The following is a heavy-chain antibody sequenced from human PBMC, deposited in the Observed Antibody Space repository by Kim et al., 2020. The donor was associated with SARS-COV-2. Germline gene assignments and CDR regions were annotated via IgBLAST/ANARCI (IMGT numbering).Heavy chain of an antibody. D-gene: IGHD1-1*01. J-gene: IGHJ5*02. CDR1: GFTFSSYG. Sequence: GGSLRLSWAASGFTFSSYGMHWVRQAPGKGLEWVAVISYDGSNKYYADSVKGRFTISRDNSKNTLYLQMNSLRAEDTAVYYCAKALLESWGQGTLVTVSS. V-gene: IGHV3-30*18. CDR3: AKALLES. CDR2: ISYDGSNK.